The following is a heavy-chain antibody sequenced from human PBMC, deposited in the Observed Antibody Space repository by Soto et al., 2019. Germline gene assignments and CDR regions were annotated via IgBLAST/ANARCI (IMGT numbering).Heavy chain of an antibody. D-gene: IGHD2-15*01. CDR3: ARDCSRSGGSCYPDGIDY. V-gene: IGHV4-31*03. CDR2: IYYSGST. CDR1: GCSISSGGYY. J-gene: IGHJ4*02. Sequence: PSETLSLTCTVSGCSISSGGYYWSWIRQHPGKGLEWIGYIYYSGSTYYNPSLKSRVTISVDTSKNQFSLKLSSVTAADTAVYYCARDCSRSGGSCYPDGIDYWGQGTLVTVSS.